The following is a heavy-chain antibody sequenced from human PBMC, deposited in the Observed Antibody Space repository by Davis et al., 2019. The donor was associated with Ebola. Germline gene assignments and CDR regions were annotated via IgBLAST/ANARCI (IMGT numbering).Heavy chain of an antibody. CDR1: GYTFTSYG. D-gene: IGHD3-22*01. Sequence: ASVKVSCKASGYTFTSYGISWVRQAPGQGLEWMGWISAYNGNTNYAQKLQGRVTMTTDTSTSTAYMELRSLRSDDTAVYYCARRGKSYDSRVGAFDYWGQGTLVTVSS. CDR2: ISAYNGNT. CDR3: ARRGKSYDSRVGAFDY. J-gene: IGHJ4*02. V-gene: IGHV1-18*01.